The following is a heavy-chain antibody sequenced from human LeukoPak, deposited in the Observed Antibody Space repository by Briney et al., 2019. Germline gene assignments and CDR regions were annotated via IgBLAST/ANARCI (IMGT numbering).Heavy chain of an antibody. Sequence: GESLKISCKGSGYSFTSYWIGWVRQMPGKGLEWMGIIYPGDSDTRYSPSFQGQVTISADKSISTAYLQWSSLKASDTAMYYCARDLASRMFGVAHLTPDEGDTWGQGTLVTVSS. J-gene: IGHJ5*02. D-gene: IGHD3-3*01. CDR2: IYPGDSDT. V-gene: IGHV5-51*01. CDR3: ARDLASRMFGVAHLTPDEGDT. CDR1: GYSFTSYW.